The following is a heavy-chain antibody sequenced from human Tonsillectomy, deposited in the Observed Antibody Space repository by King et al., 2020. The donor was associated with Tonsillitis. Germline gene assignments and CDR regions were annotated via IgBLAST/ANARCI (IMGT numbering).Heavy chain of an antibody. CDR3: ARVISARRDNHYYMDV. CDR1: GFPFSGYT. D-gene: IGHD6-6*01. Sequence: QLVQSGGGLVRPAGSLRLSCAASGFPFSGYTINWVRQAPGRGLGWVSSISSSSYYIYYADSVRGRFTISTDNAKDTLYLQMNSLRPEDTAVYYCARVISARRDNHYYMDVWGKGTTVTVSS. V-gene: IGHV3-21*01. J-gene: IGHJ6*03. CDR2: ISSSSYYI.